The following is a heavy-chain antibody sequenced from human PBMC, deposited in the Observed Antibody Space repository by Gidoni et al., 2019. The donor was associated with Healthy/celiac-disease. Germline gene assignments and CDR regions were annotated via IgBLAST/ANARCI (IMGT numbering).Heavy chain of an antibody. CDR1: GGSISSYY. D-gene: IGHD4-17*01. J-gene: IGHJ4*02. CDR2: IYYSGST. V-gene: IGHV4-59*01. Sequence: QVQLQESGPGLVKPSETLSLTCTVSGGSISSYYWSWIRQPPGKGLEWIGYIYYSGSTNYNPSLKSRVTISVDTSKNQFSLKLSSVTAADTAVYYCARAVYGLFDYWGQGTLVTVSS. CDR3: ARAVYGLFDY.